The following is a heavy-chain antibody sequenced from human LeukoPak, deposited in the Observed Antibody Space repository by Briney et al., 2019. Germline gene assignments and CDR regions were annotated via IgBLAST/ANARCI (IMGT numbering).Heavy chain of an antibody. Sequence: PGGSLRLSCAASGFTVSSNYMSWVRQAPGKGLEWVSVIYSGGSTYYADSVKGRFTISRDNSKNTLYLQMNSLRAEDTAVYYCAKDGFYYGPFDAFDMWGQGTVVAVSS. J-gene: IGHJ3*02. D-gene: IGHD3-10*01. CDR1: GFTVSSNY. CDR3: AKDGFYYGPFDAFDM. V-gene: IGHV3-53*01. CDR2: IYSGGST.